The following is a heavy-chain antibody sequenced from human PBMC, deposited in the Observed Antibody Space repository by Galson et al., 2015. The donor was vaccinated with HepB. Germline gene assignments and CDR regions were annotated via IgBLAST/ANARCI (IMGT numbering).Heavy chain of an antibody. CDR1: GFTFSSYA. CDR2: ISYDGSNK. CDR3: AREKDFWSGYYGY. D-gene: IGHD3-3*01. J-gene: IGHJ4*02. Sequence: SLRLSCAASGFTFSSYAMHWVRQAPGKGLEWVAVISYDGSNKYYADSVKGRFTISRDNSKNTLYLQMNSLRAEDTAVYYCAREKDFWSGYYGYWGQGTLVTVSS. V-gene: IGHV3-30-3*01.